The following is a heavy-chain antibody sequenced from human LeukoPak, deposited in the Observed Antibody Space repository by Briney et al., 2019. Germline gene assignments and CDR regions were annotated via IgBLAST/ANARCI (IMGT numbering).Heavy chain of an antibody. J-gene: IGHJ6*02. CDR1: GFTFRIHG. Sequence: PGRSLRLSCAASGFTFRIHGMSWDRQAPGKGLEWVSAISGIGASTYYADCVKGRFTISRDNSKNTLYLQMSSLRAEDTAVYYCANTQDGGPYDFWSGYPWYGMVVWGQGTTVTVSS. D-gene: IGHD3-3*01. CDR2: ISGIGAST. V-gene: IGHV3-23*01. CDR3: ANTQDGGPYDFWSGYPWYGMVV.